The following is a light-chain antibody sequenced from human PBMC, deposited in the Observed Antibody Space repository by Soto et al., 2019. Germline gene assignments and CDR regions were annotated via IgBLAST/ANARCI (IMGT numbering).Light chain of an antibody. Sequence: EIVMTQSPATLSVSPGERATLSCRASQSVSRNLAWYQQKPGQAPRLLIYGASTRTAGFPARFTASGSGTEFTLTISSLQSEDFAVYYCQHYNNLPRTFGQGTKVDIK. CDR2: GAS. CDR1: QSVSRN. CDR3: QHYNNLPRT. J-gene: IGKJ1*01. V-gene: IGKV3-15*01.